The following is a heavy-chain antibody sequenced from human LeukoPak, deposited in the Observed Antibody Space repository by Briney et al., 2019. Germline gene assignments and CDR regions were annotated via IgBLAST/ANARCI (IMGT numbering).Heavy chain of an antibody. CDR2: IIPLFATR. V-gene: IGHV1-69*13. CDR3: AKGHDDFRQFDY. CDR1: AGTLSKYG. J-gene: IGHJ4*02. D-gene: IGHD3-3*01. Sequence: SVKVSCKASAGTLSKYGMSWVREAPGQGLGWMGRIIPLFATRDSAHKFHGTLTITADESTRTTYMELSSLRSEDTAVYYCAKGHDDFRQFDYWGQGTLITVSS.